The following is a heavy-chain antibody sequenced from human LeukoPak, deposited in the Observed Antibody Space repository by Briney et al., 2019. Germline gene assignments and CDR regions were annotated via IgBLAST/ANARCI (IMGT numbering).Heavy chain of an antibody. J-gene: IGHJ5*01. D-gene: IGHD2-2*01. CDR3: ARVVGSTSWFDS. Sequence: SQTLSLTRTVSGDFPIGAPYYWSWGRPHPGKGLEWLAYTSYSGNTYYNPSLKSRVNLSVDTSNNQFSLNLTSVTAADTAVYYCARVVGSTSWFDSWGQGTRVTVSS. CDR1: GDFPIGAPYY. V-gene: IGHV4-31*03. CDR2: TSYSGNT.